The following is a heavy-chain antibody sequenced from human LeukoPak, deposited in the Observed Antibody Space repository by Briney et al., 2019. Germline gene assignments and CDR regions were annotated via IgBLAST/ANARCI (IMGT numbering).Heavy chain of an antibody. CDR2: SYYSSKWLY. CDR3: VRDANWGLDALDI. CDR1: GDRVAVNSDV. V-gene: IGHV6-1*01. J-gene: IGHJ3*02. D-gene: IGHD7-27*01. Sequence: SQTLSLTCAISGDRVAVNSDVWNWRRQSLSRGLGWVGRSYYSSKWLYDYAVSVKSRLTITPDTAKNQFSLQLNSVTPEDTAVYYCVRDANWGLDALDIWGQGTMVTVSS.